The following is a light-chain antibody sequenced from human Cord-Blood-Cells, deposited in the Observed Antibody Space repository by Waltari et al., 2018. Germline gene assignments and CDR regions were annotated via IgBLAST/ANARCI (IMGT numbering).Light chain of an antibody. CDR3: CSYAGSSTWV. CDR2: EGS. CDR1: RSDVGCYNL. Sequence: QSALTQTAYVSGSPGQSITISCTGTRSDVGCYNLFSWYQQHPGKAHKLMIYEGSKRPSGVSNRFSGSKSGNTASLTISGLQAEDEADYYCCSYAGSSTWVFGGGTKLTVL. J-gene: IGLJ3*02. V-gene: IGLV2-23*01.